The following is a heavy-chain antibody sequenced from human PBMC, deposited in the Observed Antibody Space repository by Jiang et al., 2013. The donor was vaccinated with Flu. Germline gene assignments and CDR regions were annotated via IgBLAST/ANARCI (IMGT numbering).Heavy chain of an antibody. CDR1: GFSFSRFW. D-gene: IGHD5-18*01. CDR3: ARVYKTLDTALVSFYYYGMDV. CDR2: IKQDGSEK. J-gene: IGHJ6*02. V-gene: IGHV3-7*03. Sequence: VQLVESGGGLVQPGGSLRLSCAASGFSFSRFWLSWVRQAPGKGLEWVANIKQDGSEKYYVDSVKGRFTISRDNAKNSLYLQMNSLRAEDTAVYYCARVYKTLDTALVSFYYYGMDVWGQGDRRSPSP.